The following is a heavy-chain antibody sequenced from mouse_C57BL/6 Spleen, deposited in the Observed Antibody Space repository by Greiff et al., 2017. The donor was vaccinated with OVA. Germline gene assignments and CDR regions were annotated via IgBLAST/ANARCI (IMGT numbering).Heavy chain of an antibody. D-gene: IGHD1-1*01. CDR2: FHPYNDDT. J-gene: IGHJ1*03. CDR1: GYTFTTYP. CDR3: ARSYYGSSYGYFDV. V-gene: IGHV1-47*01. Sequence: QVHVKQSGAELVKPGASVKMSCKASGYTFTTYPIEWMKQNHGKSLEWIGNFHPYNDDTKYNEKFKGKATLTVEKSSSTVYLELSRLTSDDSAVYYCARSYYGSSYGYFDVWGTGTTVTVSS.